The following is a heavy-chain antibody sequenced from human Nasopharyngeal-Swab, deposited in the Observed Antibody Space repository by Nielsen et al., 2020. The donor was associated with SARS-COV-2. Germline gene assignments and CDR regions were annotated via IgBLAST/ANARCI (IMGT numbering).Heavy chain of an antibody. J-gene: IGHJ6*03. CDR3: ARVYYYYYMDV. Sequence: SETLSLTCTVSGGSIGSGDYYWSWIRQPPGKGLEWIGYIYYSGSTYYNPSLKSRVTISVDTSKNQFSLKLSSVTAADTAVYYRARVYYYYYMDVWGKGTTVTVSS. CDR2: IYYSGST. V-gene: IGHV4-30-4*01. CDR1: GGSIGSGDYY.